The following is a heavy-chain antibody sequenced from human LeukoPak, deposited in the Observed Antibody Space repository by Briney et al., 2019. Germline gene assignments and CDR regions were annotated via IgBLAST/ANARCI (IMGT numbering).Heavy chain of an antibody. CDR3: ARGPYYYYYGMDV. J-gene: IGHJ6*04. CDR2: INSDGSST. V-gene: IGHV3-74*01. CDR1: GFTFSSYW. Sequence: GGSLRLSCAASGFTFSSYWMHWVRQAPGKGLVWFSRINSDGSSTSYADSVKGRFTISRDNAKNTLYLQMNSLRAEDTAVYYCARGPYYYYYGMDVWGKGTTVTVSS.